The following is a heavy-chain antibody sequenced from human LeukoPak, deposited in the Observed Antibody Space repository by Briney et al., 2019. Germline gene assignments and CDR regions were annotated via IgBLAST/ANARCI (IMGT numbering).Heavy chain of an antibody. CDR2: ISGSGGST. J-gene: IGHJ6*02. Sequence: PGGSLRLSCAASGFTFSSYAMSWVRQAPGKGLEWVSAISGSGGSTYYADSVKGRFTISRDNSKNTLYLQMNSLRAEDTAVYYCAKDRSIAVAGTLGMDVWGQGTTVAVSS. V-gene: IGHV3-23*01. CDR1: GFTFSSYA. D-gene: IGHD6-19*01. CDR3: AKDRSIAVAGTLGMDV.